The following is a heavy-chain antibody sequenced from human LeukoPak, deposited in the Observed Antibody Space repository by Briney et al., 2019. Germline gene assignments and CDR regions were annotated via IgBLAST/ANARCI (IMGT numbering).Heavy chain of an antibody. D-gene: IGHD2-21*01. J-gene: IGHJ5*02. CDR2: ISSSGSAI. CDR1: GFTFSSFE. Sequence: GGSLRLSCAASGFTFSSFEMNWVRQAPGKGLEWLSYISSSGSAIYYADSVKGRFTISRDNAKNSLYLQMNGLRAEDTAVYYCARMYSWGFDPWGQGTLVIASS. V-gene: IGHV3-48*03. CDR3: ARMYSWGFDP.